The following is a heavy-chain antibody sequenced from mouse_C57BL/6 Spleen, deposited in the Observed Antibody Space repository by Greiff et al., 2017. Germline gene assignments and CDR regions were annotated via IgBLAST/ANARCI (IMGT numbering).Heavy chain of an antibody. V-gene: IGHV1-82*01. D-gene: IGHD2-13*01. J-gene: IGHJ2*01. CDR3: ARKGYGDPTDDFGY. Sequence: VKLVESGPELVKPGASVKISCKASGYAFSSSWMHWVKQRPGKGLEWIGRIYPGDGDTNYNGKFKGKATLTADKASSTAYMQLNSRTSEDSAVYFCARKGYGDPTDDFGYCGQGTTLTVSS. CDR1: GYAFSSSW. CDR2: IYPGDGDT.